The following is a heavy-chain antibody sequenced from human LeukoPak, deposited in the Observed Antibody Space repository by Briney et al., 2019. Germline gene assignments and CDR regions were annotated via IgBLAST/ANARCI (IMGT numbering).Heavy chain of an antibody. V-gene: IGHV1-69*13. CDR1: GGTFSSYA. J-gene: IGHJ3*02. CDR2: IIPIFGTA. D-gene: IGHD2-2*01. CDR3: ARTDCSSTSFPLGAFDI. Sequence: GASVKVSCKASGGTFSSYAISWVRQAPGQGLEWMGGIIPIFGTANYAQKFQGRVTITADESTSTAYMELSSLRSEDTAVYYCARTDCSSTSFPLGAFDIWGQGTMVTVSS.